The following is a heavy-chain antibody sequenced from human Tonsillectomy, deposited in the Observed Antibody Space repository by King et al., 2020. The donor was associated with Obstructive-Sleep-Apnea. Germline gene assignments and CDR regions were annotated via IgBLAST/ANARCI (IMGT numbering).Heavy chain of an antibody. D-gene: IGHD3-22*01. V-gene: IGHV3-23*04. CDR2: ISGIGGST. Sequence: VQLVESGGGLVQPGGSLRLSCAASGFTFSSYAMSWVRQAPGKGLEWVSAISGIGGSTYYADSVKGRFTISRDNSKNTLYLQMNSLRAEDTAVYYCAKDPVYYYDSSCYPFDYWGQGTLVTVSS. J-gene: IGHJ4*02. CDR1: GFTFSSYA. CDR3: AKDPVYYYDSSCYPFDY.